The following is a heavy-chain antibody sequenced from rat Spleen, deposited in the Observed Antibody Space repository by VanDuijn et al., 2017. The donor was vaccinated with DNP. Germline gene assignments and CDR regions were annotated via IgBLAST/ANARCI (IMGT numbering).Heavy chain of an antibody. CDR1: GFTFSNFG. CDR2: ISYEGGST. V-gene: IGHV5-22*01. J-gene: IGHJ2*01. CDR3: ARRDWEVDFDY. D-gene: IGHD5-1*01. Sequence: EVQLVESGGDLVQPGRSLKLSCATSGFTFSNFGMHWLRQARTKGLEWVASISYEGGSTYYGDSVKGRFTISRDNAKNTLYLQMNSLRSEDTATYYCARRDWEVDFDYWGQGVMVTVSS.